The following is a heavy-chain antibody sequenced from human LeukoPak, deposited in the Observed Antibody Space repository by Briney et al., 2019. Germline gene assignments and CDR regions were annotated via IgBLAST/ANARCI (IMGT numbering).Heavy chain of an antibody. CDR1: GFSLSTRGVG. Sequence: SGPTLVNPTQTLTLTCTFSGFSLSTRGVGVGWIRQPPGKALEWLALIYWNDDKRYSPSLKSRLTITKDTAKNQVVLTMTSMAPVDTATYYCAHSKLRYWYFDLWSRGTLVTVSS. D-gene: IGHD4-23*01. J-gene: IGHJ2*01. CDR3: AHSKLRYWYFDL. V-gene: IGHV2-5*01. CDR2: IYWNDDK.